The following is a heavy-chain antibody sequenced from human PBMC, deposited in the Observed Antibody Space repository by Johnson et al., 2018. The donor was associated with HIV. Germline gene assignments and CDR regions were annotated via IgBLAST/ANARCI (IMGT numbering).Heavy chain of an antibody. CDR3: AKVSSWYFLRAFDI. CDR2: IKQDGSEK. CDR1: GFTFSSYW. J-gene: IGHJ3*02. V-gene: IGHV3-7*01. D-gene: IGHD6-13*01. Sequence: VQLVESGGGVIRPGGSLRLSCAASGFTFSSYWMTWVRQAPGKGLEWVANIKQDGSEKYYADSVKGRFTISRDNSKNTLYLQMNSLRAEDTAVYYCAKVSSWYFLRAFDIWGQGTMVTVSS.